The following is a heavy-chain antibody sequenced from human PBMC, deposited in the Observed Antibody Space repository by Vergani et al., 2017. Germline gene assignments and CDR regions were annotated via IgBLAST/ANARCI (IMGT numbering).Heavy chain of an antibody. V-gene: IGHV1-2*02. J-gene: IGHJ6*02. CDR2: VNPNSGGT. CDR1: GGTFGSHT. Sequence: QVQLEQSGAEVKKPGSSVTVSCRASGGTFGSHTISWVRQAPGQGLEWVGRVNPNSGGTNYAQKFQGRVTMTRDTSISTAYMELSRLRSDDTAIYYCSRGGFYTSRNDFKFYGLGVWGQGTTVTVTS. CDR3: SRGGFYTSRNDFKFYGLGV. D-gene: IGHD3-3*01.